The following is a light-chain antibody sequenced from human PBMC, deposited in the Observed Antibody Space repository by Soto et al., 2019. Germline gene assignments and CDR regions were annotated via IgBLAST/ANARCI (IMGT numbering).Light chain of an antibody. J-gene: IGKJ3*01. CDR2: WAS. CDR1: QSVLYSSNNKNY. V-gene: IGKV4-1*01. Sequence: DIVMTQSPDSLAVSLGERATINCKSSQSVLYSSNNKNYLAWYQQKPGQPPKLLIYWASTRESGVPDRFSGSWSGTDFTLTISSLQAEDVAVYYCQQYYSTPFTFGPGTKVDLK. CDR3: QQYYSTPFT.